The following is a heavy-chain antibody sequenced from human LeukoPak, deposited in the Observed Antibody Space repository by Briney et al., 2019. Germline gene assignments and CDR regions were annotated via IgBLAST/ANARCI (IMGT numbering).Heavy chain of an antibody. D-gene: IGHD2-2*01. CDR1: GGSISSSSYY. Sequence: SETLSLTCTVSGGSISSSSYYWSWIRQPAGKGLEWIGRIYTSGSTNYNPSLKSRVTMSVDTSKNQFSLKLSSVTAADTAVYYCAREKYQLLTDYWGQGTLVTVSS. CDR2: IYTSGST. J-gene: IGHJ4*02. V-gene: IGHV4-61*02. CDR3: AREKYQLLTDY.